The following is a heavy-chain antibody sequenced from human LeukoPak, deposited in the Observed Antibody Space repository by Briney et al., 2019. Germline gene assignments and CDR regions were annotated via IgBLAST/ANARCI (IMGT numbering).Heavy chain of an antibody. CDR3: AKGAPYYYAMDV. J-gene: IGHJ6*02. V-gene: IGHV3-23*01. CDR1: GFTFSSIA. CDR2: ISGSGGGT. Sequence: GGSLRLSCAASGFTFSSIAMSWVRQAPDKGLEWVSTISGSGGGTYYADSVKGRFTISRDDSKNTLYLQMNSLRADDTAVYYCAKGAPYYYAMDVWGQGTTVTVSS.